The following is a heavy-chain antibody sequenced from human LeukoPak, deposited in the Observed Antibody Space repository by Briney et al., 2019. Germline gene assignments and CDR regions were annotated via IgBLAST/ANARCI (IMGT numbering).Heavy chain of an antibody. V-gene: IGHV3-74*01. CDR1: GFTFSSYW. CDR3: ARLFMIRGVIADY. Sequence: GGSLRLSCAASGFTFSSYWMHWVRQAPGKGLVWVSRTNGDGSTTNYADSVKGRFTISRDNAKNTLYLQMNSLRAEDSAVYYCARLFMIRGVIADYWGHGTLVTVSS. CDR2: TNGDGSTT. D-gene: IGHD3-10*01. J-gene: IGHJ4*01.